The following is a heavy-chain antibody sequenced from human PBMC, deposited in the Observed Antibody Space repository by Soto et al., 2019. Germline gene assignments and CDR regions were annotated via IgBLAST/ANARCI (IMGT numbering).Heavy chain of an antibody. CDR2: INPSGGST. D-gene: IGHD3-22*01. CDR3: ARVAPRYYDSSGYYGSDWFDP. CDR1: GYTFTSYY. V-gene: IGHV1-46*01. J-gene: IGHJ5*02. Sequence: GASVKVSCKASGYTFTSYYMHWVRQAPGQGLEWMGIINPSGGSTSYAQKFQGRVTMTRDTSTSTVYMELSSLRSEDTAVYYCARVAPRYYDSSGYYGSDWFDPWGQGTLVTVSS.